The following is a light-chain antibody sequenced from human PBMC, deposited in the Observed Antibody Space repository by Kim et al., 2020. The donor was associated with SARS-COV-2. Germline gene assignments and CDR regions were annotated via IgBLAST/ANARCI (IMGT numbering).Light chain of an antibody. CDR1: KLGDKY. Sequence: SYELTQPPSVSVSPGQTASITCSGDKLGDKYACWYQQKPGQSPVVVIHQDSKRPSGIPERSSGSNSGNTATLTISGTQAMDEADYYCQAWDSSTVVFGGGTQLTVL. CDR2: QDS. J-gene: IGLJ2*01. CDR3: QAWDSSTVV. V-gene: IGLV3-1*01.